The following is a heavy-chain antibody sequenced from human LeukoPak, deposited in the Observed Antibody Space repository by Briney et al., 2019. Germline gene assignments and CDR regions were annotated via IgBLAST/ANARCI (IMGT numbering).Heavy chain of an antibody. CDR1: GDSVSSNSAA. CDR3: ARHGWGSAGWFDP. CDR2: TYYRSKWFD. Sequence: SQTLSLTCAISGDSVSSNSAAWNWLRQSPSRGLEWLGRTYYRSKWFDDYAVSVKSRITINPDTSENQFFLQLNSVTPEDTAVYYCARHGWGSAGWFDPWGQGTLVTVSS. D-gene: IGHD7-27*01. V-gene: IGHV6-1*01. J-gene: IGHJ5*02.